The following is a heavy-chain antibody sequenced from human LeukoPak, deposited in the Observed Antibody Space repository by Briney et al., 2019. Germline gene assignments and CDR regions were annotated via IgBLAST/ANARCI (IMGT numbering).Heavy chain of an antibody. D-gene: IGHD3-22*01. J-gene: IGHJ4*02. CDR2: IWYDGSNK. CDR3: ARGKYYYDSSGYYYGDLLYYFDY. V-gene: IGHV3-33*01. Sequence: SGGSLRLSCAASEFTFSSYGMHWVRQAPGKGLEWVAVIWYDGSNKYYADSVKGRFTISRDNSKNTLYVQMNSLRAEDTAVYYCARGKYYYDSSGYYYGDLLYYFDYWGQGTLVTVSS. CDR1: EFTFSSYG.